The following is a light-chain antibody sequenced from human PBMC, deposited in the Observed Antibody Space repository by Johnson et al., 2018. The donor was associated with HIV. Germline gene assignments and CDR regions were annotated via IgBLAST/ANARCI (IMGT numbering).Light chain of an antibody. CDR2: DND. V-gene: IGLV1-51*01. CDR3: GRWDASLSAGHV. J-gene: IGLJ1*01. CDR1: SSNIGNNY. Sequence: QSVLTQPPSVSAAPGQKVTISCSGSSSNIGNNYVSWYQQVPGTAPKLLIYDNDERPSGIPDRFSGSKSGTSATLGITGLQTGDEADSYCGRWDASLSAGHVFGTGTKVTVL.